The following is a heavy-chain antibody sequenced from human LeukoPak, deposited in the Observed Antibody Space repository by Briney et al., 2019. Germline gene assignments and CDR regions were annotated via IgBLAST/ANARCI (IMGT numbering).Heavy chain of an antibody. CDR3: ARVLYYDSSVTGFGY. D-gene: IGHD3-22*01. Sequence: GASVKVSCKASGYTFTGYYMHWVRQAPGQGLEWMGIINPSGGSTSYAQKFQGRVTMTRDMSTSTVYMELSSLRSEDTAVYYCARVLYYDSSVTGFGYWGQGTLVTVSS. J-gene: IGHJ4*02. CDR1: GYTFTGYY. V-gene: IGHV1-46*01. CDR2: INPSGGST.